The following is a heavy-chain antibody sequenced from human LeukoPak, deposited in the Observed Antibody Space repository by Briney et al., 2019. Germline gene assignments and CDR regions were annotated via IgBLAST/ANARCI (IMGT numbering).Heavy chain of an antibody. CDR1: GFTFSSYA. V-gene: IGHV3-23*01. D-gene: IGHD3-22*01. CDR3: AKAKAMIVVARPRD. Sequence: GGSLRLSCAASGFTFSSYAMSWVRQAPGKGLEWVSAISGSGGSTYYADSVKGRFTISRDNSKNTLYLQMNSLRAVDTAVYYCAKAKAMIVVARPRDGGQGPLVTVSS. J-gene: IGHJ4*02. CDR2: ISGSGGST.